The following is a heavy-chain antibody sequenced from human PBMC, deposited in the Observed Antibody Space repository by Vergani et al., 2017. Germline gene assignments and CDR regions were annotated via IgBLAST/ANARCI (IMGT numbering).Heavy chain of an antibody. D-gene: IGHD2-8*01. V-gene: IGHV5-51*03. J-gene: IGHJ3*01. CDR3: ARPDLGVSYGDAFDL. CDR1: GYSFTSYW. CDR2: IYPGDSDT. Sequence: EMQLVQSGAEVKEPGESLKISCKGSGYSFTSYWIGWVRQMPGKGLEWMGIIYPGDSDTRYSPSFQGQVTISVDKSISTAYLQLASLRASDTAMYYCARPDLGVSYGDAFDLWGPGTTVTVSS.